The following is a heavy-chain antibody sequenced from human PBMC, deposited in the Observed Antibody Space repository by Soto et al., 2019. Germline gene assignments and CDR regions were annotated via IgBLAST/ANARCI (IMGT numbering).Heavy chain of an antibody. CDR1: GYTFTGHY. J-gene: IGHJ3*02. CDR2: INPNSVGT. Sequence: ASVKVSCKASGYTFTGHYMHWVRQAPGQGLEWMGWINPNSVGTNYAQKFQGRVTMTRDTSISTAYMELSRLRSDDTAVYYCVRESIVRDPDGFDIWGKGTMAIVSS. CDR3: VRESIVRDPDGFDI. D-gene: IGHD3-16*02. V-gene: IGHV1-2*02.